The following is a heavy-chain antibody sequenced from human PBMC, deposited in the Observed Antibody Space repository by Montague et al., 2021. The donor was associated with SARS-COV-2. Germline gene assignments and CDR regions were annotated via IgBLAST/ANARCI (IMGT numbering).Heavy chain of an antibody. CDR3: ARHSGRDTIFGVVIIPDAFDI. Sequence: SETRSLTCTVSGGSISSSSYYWGWIRQPPGKGLEWIGSIYYSGSTYYNPSLKSRVTISVDTSKSQFSLKLSSVTAADTAVYYCARHSGRDTIFGVVIIPDAFDIWGQGTTVTVSS. J-gene: IGHJ3*02. CDR1: GGSISSSSYY. CDR2: IYYSGST. V-gene: IGHV4-39*01. D-gene: IGHD3-3*01.